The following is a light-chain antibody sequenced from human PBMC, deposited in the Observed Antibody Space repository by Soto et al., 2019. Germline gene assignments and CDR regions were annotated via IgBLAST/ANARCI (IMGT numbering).Light chain of an antibody. Sequence: QSVLTQPPSASGAPGQRVTISCSGSSSNIGSNTVNWYQQLPGTAPKLLIYKNNQRPSGVPDRVSGSKSGTSASLAISGLQSKDGADYYCAVWDDSLNGYVFGTGTKVTVL. J-gene: IGLJ1*01. CDR2: KNN. V-gene: IGLV1-44*01. CDR3: AVWDDSLNGYV. CDR1: SSNIGSNT.